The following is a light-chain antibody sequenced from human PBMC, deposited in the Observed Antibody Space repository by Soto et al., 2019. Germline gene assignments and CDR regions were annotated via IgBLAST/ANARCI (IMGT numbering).Light chain of an antibody. CDR2: DAS. J-gene: IGKJ5*01. CDR3: QQRSNWPIT. V-gene: IGKV3-11*01. Sequence: EIGLTHSPATLSLSPGERATLSCGASQSVSSYLAWYQQKPGQAPRLLIYDASNRATGIPARFSGSGSGTDFNLTISSLEPEDFAVYYCQQRSNWPITFGQGTRLEIK. CDR1: QSVSSY.